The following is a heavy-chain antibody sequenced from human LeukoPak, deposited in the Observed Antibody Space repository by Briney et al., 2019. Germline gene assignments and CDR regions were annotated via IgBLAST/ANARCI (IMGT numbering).Heavy chain of an antibody. CDR1: GYSFTSYW. D-gene: IGHD4-17*01. CDR3: ARHADYGEFDP. CDR2: IYPSDSYI. V-gene: IGHV5-10-1*01. J-gene: IGHJ5*02. Sequence: GGSLEISGKGSGYSFTSYWSSWGRQVPGKGREWMGRIYPSDSYINYNPSFQGHVTISADKSIRTAYLQWSSLKASDTAMYYCARHADYGEFDPWGQGTLVTVSS.